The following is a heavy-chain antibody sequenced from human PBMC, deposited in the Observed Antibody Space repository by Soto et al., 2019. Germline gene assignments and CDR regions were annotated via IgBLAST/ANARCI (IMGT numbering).Heavy chain of an antibody. V-gene: IGHV2-5*01. CDR2: IYWNKEM. Sequence: QITLKESGPTLVKPTQTLTLTCTFSGFSLNSSGVGVGWIRQPPGKALEWLALIYWNKEMHYSPSLKIRLTITEDASKHQVVLTVTNMDPVDTATYYCAHRRFAKYSSLPADFDYWGQGLLVPVSS. D-gene: IGHD6-6*01. J-gene: IGHJ4*02. CDR1: GFSLNSSGVG. CDR3: AHRRFAKYSSLPADFDY.